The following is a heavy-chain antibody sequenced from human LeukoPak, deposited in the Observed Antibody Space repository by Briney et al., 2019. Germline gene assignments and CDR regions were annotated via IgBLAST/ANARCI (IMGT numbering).Heavy chain of an antibody. CDR3: ARRAGAYTHPYDY. Sequence: GSLRLSCAASGPSITTYMMNWVRQAPGKGLEWVSFIYSAGSIYYSDSVKGRFTISIDNSKNTLYLQMNSLRAEDTAVYYCARRAGAYTHPYDYWGQGTLATVSS. CDR2: IYSAGSI. CDR1: GPSITTYM. V-gene: IGHV3-53*01. J-gene: IGHJ4*02. D-gene: IGHD3-16*01.